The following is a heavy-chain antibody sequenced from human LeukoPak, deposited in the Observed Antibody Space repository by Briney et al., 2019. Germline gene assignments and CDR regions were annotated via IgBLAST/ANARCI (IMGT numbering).Heavy chain of an antibody. Sequence: GASVRVSCKASGYTFTSYDFSWVRQAPGQGLEWMGRISAYNGNTNYAQKVQGRVTMTTDTSTSTAYMELRSLRSDDTAVYYCARVYNRGSGYENWFDPWGQGTLVTVSS. D-gene: IGHD3-3*01. J-gene: IGHJ5*02. CDR2: ISAYNGNT. CDR1: GYTFTSYD. CDR3: ARVYNRGSGYENWFDP. V-gene: IGHV1-18*01.